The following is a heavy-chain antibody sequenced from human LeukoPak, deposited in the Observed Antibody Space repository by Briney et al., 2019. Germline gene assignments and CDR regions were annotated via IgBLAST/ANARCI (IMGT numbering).Heavy chain of an antibody. V-gene: IGHV1-69*01. CDR3: ANQGDYYDSSGYYSGEAY. CDR1: GGTFSSYA. CDR2: IIPIFGTA. Sequence: SVKVSCRASGGTFSSYAISWVRQAPGQGLEWMGGIIPIFGTANYAQKFQGRVTITADESTSTAYMELSSLRSEDTAVYYCANQGDYYDSSGYYSGEAYWGQGTLVTVSS. D-gene: IGHD3-22*01. J-gene: IGHJ4*02.